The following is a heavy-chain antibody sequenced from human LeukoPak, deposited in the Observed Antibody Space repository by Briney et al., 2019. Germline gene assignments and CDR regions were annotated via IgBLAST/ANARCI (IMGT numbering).Heavy chain of an antibody. Sequence: GGSLRLSCAASGFTFSSYAMSWVRQAPGKGLEWVSAISGSGGSTYYADSVKDRFTISRDNSKNTLYLQMNSLRAEDTAVYYCAKMSDSSGWHFDYWGQGTLVTVSS. CDR2: ISGSGGST. V-gene: IGHV3-23*01. CDR1: GFTFSSYA. J-gene: IGHJ4*02. CDR3: AKMSDSSGWHFDY. D-gene: IGHD6-19*01.